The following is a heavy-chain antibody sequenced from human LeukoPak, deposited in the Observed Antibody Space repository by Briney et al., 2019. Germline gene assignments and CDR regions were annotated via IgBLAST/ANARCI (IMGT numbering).Heavy chain of an antibody. CDR2: INHSGST. V-gene: IGHV4-34*01. Sequence: SETLSLTCAVSGGSFSGYYWSWIRQPPGKGLEWIGEINHSGSTNYNPSIKSRVTISVDTSKNQFSLMLSSVTAADTAVYYCARRSSSWYQVIDYWGQGTLVTVSS. CDR3: ARRSSSWYQVIDY. CDR1: GGSFSGYY. J-gene: IGHJ4*02. D-gene: IGHD6-13*01.